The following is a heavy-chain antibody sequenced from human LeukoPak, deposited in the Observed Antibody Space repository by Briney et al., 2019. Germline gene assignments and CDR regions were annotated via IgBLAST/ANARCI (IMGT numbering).Heavy chain of an antibody. CDR2: IYSGGST. V-gene: IGHV3-53*01. D-gene: IGHD3-22*01. Sequence: GGSLRLSCAASGFTVSSNYMSWVRQAPGKGLEWVSVIYSGGSTYYADSVKGRFTISRDNSKNTLYLQMNSLRAEDTAVYYCARDRYYDSSGYWFSFDYWGQGTLVTVSS. J-gene: IGHJ4*02. CDR3: ARDRYYDSSGYWFSFDY. CDR1: GFTVSSNY.